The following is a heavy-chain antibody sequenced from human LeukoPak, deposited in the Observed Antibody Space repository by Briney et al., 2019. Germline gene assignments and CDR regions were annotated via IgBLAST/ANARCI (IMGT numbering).Heavy chain of an antibody. D-gene: IGHD3-10*01. CDR3: ASAVLLWFGELYYYGMDV. CDR2: INPNSGGT. Sequence: ASVKVSCKASGYTFTSYGISWVQQAPGQGLEWMGWINPNSGGTNYAQKFQGRVTMTRDTSISTAYMELSRLRSDDTAVYYCASAVLLWFGELYYYGMDVWGQGTTVTVSS. J-gene: IGHJ6*02. CDR1: GYTFTSYG. V-gene: IGHV1-2*02.